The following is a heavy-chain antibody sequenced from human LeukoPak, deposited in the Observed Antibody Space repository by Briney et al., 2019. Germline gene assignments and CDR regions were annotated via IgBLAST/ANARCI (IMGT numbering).Heavy chain of an antibody. Sequence: SETLSLTCTVSGGSISSYYWSWIRQPAGKGLGWIGRIYTSGSTNYNPSLKSRVTMSVDTSKNQFSLKLSSVTAADTAVYYCARESKLLWFGELLRNKHYYFDYWGQGTLVTVSS. V-gene: IGHV4-4*07. CDR2: IYTSGST. D-gene: IGHD3-10*01. CDR1: GGSISSYY. CDR3: ARESKLLWFGELLRNKHYYFDY. J-gene: IGHJ4*02.